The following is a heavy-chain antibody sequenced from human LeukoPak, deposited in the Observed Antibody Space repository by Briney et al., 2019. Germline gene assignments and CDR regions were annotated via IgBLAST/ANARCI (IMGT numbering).Heavy chain of an antibody. CDR1: GFTFSSYA. CDR2: ISGSGGST. Sequence: GGSLRLSCAASGFTFSSYAMSWVRQAPGKRLEWVSAISGSGGSTYYADSVKGRFAISRDNSKNTLYLQMNSLRAEDTAVYYCAKDCSGGSCYLDYWGQGTLVTVSS. CDR3: AKDCSGGSCYLDY. D-gene: IGHD2-15*01. V-gene: IGHV3-23*01. J-gene: IGHJ4*02.